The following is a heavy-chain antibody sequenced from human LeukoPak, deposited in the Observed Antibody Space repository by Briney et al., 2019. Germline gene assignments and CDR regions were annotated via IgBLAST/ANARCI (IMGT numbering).Heavy chain of an antibody. CDR3: AKDMRSSWYTYFFDF. CDR2: ISGSGATT. CDR1: GFTFSNYG. J-gene: IGHJ4*02. D-gene: IGHD6-13*01. V-gene: IGHV3-23*01. Sequence: GGSLRLSCAASGFTFSNYGMNWVRQAPGRALEWVSAISGSGATTHSVDSVKGRFTISRDNSKNTLYLQMTSLRVEDTAVYYCAKDMRSSWYTYFFDFWGQGALVTVSS.